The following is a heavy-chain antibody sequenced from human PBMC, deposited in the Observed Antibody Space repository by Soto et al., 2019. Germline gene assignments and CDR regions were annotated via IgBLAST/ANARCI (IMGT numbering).Heavy chain of an antibody. CDR3: ARGSGWYPPFDY. CDR2: INPSGGYT. Sequence: ASVKVSCKASGYTFTSYYMNWVRQAPGQGLEWLVIINPSGGYTTYAQRFLGRVTMTIDTSTSTVHMELGSLRFEDTAVYYCARGSGWYPPFDYWGQGTLVTVSS. V-gene: IGHV1-46*01. D-gene: IGHD6-19*01. J-gene: IGHJ4*02. CDR1: GYTFTSYY.